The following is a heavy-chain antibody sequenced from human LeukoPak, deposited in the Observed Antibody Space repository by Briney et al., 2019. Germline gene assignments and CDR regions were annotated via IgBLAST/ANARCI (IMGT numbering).Heavy chain of an antibody. CDR3: ARGATIADANDAFDI. V-gene: IGHV3-21*01. Sequence: GGSLRLSCAASGFTFSSYSMNWVRQAPGKGLEWVSSISSSSSYIYYADSVKGRFTISRDNAKNSLYLQMNSLRAEDTAVYYCARGATIADANDAFDIWGQGTMVTVSS. D-gene: IGHD5-12*01. CDR1: GFTFSSYS. CDR2: ISSSSSYI. J-gene: IGHJ3*02.